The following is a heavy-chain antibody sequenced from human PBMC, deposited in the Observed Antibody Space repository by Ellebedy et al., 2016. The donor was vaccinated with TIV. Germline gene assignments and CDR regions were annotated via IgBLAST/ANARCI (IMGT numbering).Heavy chain of an antibody. J-gene: IGHJ5*02. CDR3: ASHVHGSGNP. CDR2: ISSSSSYI. Sequence: GESLKISXAASGFTFSSYSMNWVRQAPGKGLEWVSYISSSSSYIYYADSVKGRFTISRDNAKNSLYLQMNSLRAEDTAVYYCASHVHGSGNPWGQGTLVTVSS. V-gene: IGHV3-21*05. CDR1: GFTFSSYS. D-gene: IGHD3-10*01.